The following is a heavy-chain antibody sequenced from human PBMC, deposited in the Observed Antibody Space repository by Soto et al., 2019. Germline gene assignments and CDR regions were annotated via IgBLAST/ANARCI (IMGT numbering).Heavy chain of an antibody. V-gene: IGHV1-18*01. CDR1: GYTFTSYG. Sequence: ASVKVSCKASGYTFTSYGISWVRQAPGQGLEWMGWISAYNGNTNYAQKLQGRVTMTTDTSTSTAYMELRSLRSDDTAVYYCARVEYSSSSPPYYYYGMDVWGQGTTVTVS. CDR3: ARVEYSSSSPPYYYYGMDV. CDR2: ISAYNGNT. J-gene: IGHJ6*02. D-gene: IGHD6-6*01.